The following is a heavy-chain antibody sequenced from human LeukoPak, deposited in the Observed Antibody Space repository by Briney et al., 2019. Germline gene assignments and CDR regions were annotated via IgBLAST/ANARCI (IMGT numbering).Heavy chain of an antibody. CDR1: GFTFDDYA. J-gene: IGHJ1*01. D-gene: IGHD6-19*01. Sequence: PGGSLRLSCAASGFTFDDYAMHWVRQAPGKGLEWVSGISWNSGSIGYADSVKGRFTISRDNAKNSLYLQMNSLRAEDMALYYCAKDIRSGWYSAYLQSWGQGTLVTVSS. V-gene: IGHV3-9*03. CDR2: ISWNSGSI. CDR3: AKDIRSGWYSAYLQS.